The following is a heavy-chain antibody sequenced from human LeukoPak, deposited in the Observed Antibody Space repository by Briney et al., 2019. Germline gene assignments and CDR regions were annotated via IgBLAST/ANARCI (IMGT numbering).Heavy chain of an antibody. Sequence: PGGSLRLSCAASGFTFSNHGMRWVRQAPGKGLEWVAVIWYDGSNKYYVDSVKGRFTISRDNSKSTLYLQMNSLRAEDTAVYYCARDRSVDYFDYWGQGTLVTVSS. V-gene: IGHV3-33*01. CDR3: ARDRSVDYFDY. CDR2: IWYDGSNK. D-gene: IGHD3-3*01. CDR1: GFTFSNHG. J-gene: IGHJ4*02.